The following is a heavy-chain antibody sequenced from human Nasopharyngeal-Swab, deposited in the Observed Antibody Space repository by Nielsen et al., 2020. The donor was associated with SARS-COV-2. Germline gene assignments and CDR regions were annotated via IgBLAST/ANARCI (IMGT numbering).Heavy chain of an antibody. V-gene: IGHV3-21*01. D-gene: IGHD3-3*01. CDR1: GFIFNNYN. CDR3: ARDGLDYDFWSAYFMDV. J-gene: IGHJ6*02. CDR2: ISSSSSYI. Sequence: GESLKISCAASGFIFNNYNFNWVRQAPGKGLEWVSSISSSSSYIYYADSVKGRFTISRDNAKNSPYLQMNSLRAEDTAVYYCARDGLDYDFWSAYFMDVWGQGTTVTVSS.